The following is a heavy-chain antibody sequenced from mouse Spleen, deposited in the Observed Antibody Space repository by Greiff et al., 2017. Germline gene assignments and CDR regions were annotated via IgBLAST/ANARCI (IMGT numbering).Heavy chain of an antibody. J-gene: IGHJ4*01. Sequence: QVHVKQSGPGLVQPSQSLSITCSVSGFSLTSYGVHWVRQSPGKGLEWLGVIWSGGSTDYNAAFISRLSISKDNSKSQVFFKMNSLQADDTAIYYCARKEYGNFYAMDYWGQGTSVTVSS. D-gene: IGHD2-10*02. CDR2: IWSGGST. V-gene: IGHV2-2*01. CDR3: ARKEYGNFYAMDY. CDR1: GFSLTSYG.